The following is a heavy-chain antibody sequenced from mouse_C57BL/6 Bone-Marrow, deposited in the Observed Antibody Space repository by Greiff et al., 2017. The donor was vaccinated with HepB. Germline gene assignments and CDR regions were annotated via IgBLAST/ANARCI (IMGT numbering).Heavy chain of an antibody. CDR1: GYTFTSYW. CDR2: IDPSDSYT. J-gene: IGHJ2*01. D-gene: IGHD1-1*01. CDR3: ARGGTVVARNFDY. Sequence: VQLQQSGAELVMPGASVKLSCKASGYTFTSYWMHWVKQRPGQGLEWIGEIDPSDSYTNYHQKFKGKSTLTVDKSSSTADMQLSSLTSEDSAVYYCARGGTVVARNFDYWGQGTTLTVSS. V-gene: IGHV1-69*01.